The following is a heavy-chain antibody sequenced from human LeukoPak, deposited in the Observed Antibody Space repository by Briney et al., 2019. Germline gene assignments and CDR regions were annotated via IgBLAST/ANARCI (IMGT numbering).Heavy chain of an antibody. J-gene: IGHJ3*02. CDR3: ARGGWATATSLGAFDI. Sequence: GGSLRLSCAASGFTFSSYAMSWVRQAPGKGLEWVSSISSSSSYIYYADSVKGRFTISRDNAKNSLYLQMNSLRAEDTAVYYCARGGWATATSLGAFDIWGQGTMVTVSS. D-gene: IGHD4-17*01. CDR2: ISSSSSYI. CDR1: GFTFSSYA. V-gene: IGHV3-21*01.